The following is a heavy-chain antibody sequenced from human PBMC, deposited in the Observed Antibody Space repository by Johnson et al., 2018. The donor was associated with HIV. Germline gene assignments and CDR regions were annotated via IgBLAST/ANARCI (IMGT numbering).Heavy chain of an antibody. J-gene: IGHJ3*02. CDR1: GFTFSSYG. D-gene: IGHD2-21*02. V-gene: IGHV3-30*18. CDR3: AKKALGDVDAFDI. Sequence: QVQLVESGGGVVQPGRSLRLSCAASGFTFSSYGMHWVRQAPGKGLEWVAVISYDGSNKYYADSVKGRFTISRDISKNTLYLQMNSLRAEDTAVYYCAKKALGDVDAFDIWGQGTMVTVSS. CDR2: ISYDGSNK.